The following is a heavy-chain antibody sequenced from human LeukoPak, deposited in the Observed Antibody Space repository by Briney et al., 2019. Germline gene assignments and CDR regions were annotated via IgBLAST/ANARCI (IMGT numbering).Heavy chain of an antibody. J-gene: IGHJ6*02. CDR1: GGSISSYY. D-gene: IGHD6-13*01. CDR2: IYYSGST. V-gene: IGHV4-59*01. CDR3: ARDGASSSWANYYYYYGMDV. Sequence: SATLSLTCTVSGGSISSYYWSWIRQPPGKGLEWIGYIYYSGSTNYNPSLKSRVTISVDTSKNQFSLKLSSVTAADTAVYYCARDGASSSWANYYYYYGMDVWGQGTTVTVSS.